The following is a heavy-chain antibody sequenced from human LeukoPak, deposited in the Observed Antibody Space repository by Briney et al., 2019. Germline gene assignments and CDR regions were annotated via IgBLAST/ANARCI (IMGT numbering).Heavy chain of an antibody. CDR3: ARGYSNYYYYYYMDV. V-gene: IGHV4-34*01. J-gene: IGHJ6*03. CDR1: GWSFSGYY. Sequence: PSETLSLTCAVYGWSFSGYYWTWIRQPPGKGLECIGEINHSGSTNYNPSLMSRVTISVDTTKNQFSLKLSSVTAADTAVYYCARGYSNYYYYYYMDVWGKGTTVTVSS. CDR2: INHSGST. D-gene: IGHD4-11*01.